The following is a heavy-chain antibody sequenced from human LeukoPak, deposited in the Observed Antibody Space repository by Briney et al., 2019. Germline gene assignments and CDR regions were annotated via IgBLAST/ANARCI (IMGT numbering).Heavy chain of an antibody. D-gene: IGHD5-18*01. CDR3: ARARGNTYGYFEY. CDR2: INGEASST. V-gene: IGHV3-74*01. CDR1: GLTLSGYW. J-gene: IGHJ4*02. Sequence: GGSLRLSCAASGLTLSGYWMHWVRQAPGKGLVWVSRINGEASSTSYADSVKGRFTISRDNAKSKLYLQMNSLRVEDTAVYYCARARGNTYGYFEYWGQGTLVTVSS.